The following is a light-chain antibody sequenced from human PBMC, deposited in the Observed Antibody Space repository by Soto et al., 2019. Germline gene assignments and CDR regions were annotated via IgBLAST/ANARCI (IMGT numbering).Light chain of an antibody. Sequence: EIVMTQSPATLSVSPGERATLSCRASQSVSSYLAWYQQKPGQAPRLLMYEASNRATGIPARFSGGGSGTDFTLTISSLEPEDFAVYYCQQRSDWPWTFGQGTKVDNK. V-gene: IGKV3-11*01. CDR3: QQRSDWPWT. CDR2: EAS. CDR1: QSVSSY. J-gene: IGKJ1*01.